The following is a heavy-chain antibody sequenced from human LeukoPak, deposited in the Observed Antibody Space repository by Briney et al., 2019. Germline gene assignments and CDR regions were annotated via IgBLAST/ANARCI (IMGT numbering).Heavy chain of an antibody. J-gene: IGHJ4*02. CDR1: GGTFSSYA. CDR3: ARGGGSYVLDY. V-gene: IGHV1-69*05. CDR2: ITPIFGTA. Sequence: GASVKVSCKASGGTFSSYAISWVRQAPGQGLEWMGGITPIFGTANYAQKFQGRVTITTDESTSTAYMELSSLRSEDTAVYYCARGGGSYVLDYWGQGTLVTVSS. D-gene: IGHD1-26*01.